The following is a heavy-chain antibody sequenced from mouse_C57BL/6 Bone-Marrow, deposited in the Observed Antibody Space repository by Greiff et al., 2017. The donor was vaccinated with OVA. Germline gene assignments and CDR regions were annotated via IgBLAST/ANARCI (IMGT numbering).Heavy chain of an antibody. CDR2: IDPSDSYT. CDR3: ARRGSSDYYAMDY. J-gene: IGHJ4*01. V-gene: IGHV1-50*01. CDR1: GYTFTSYW. D-gene: IGHD1-1*01. Sequence: QVQLQQPGAELVKPGASVKLSCKASGYTFTSYWMQWVKQRPGQGLEWIGEIDPSDSYTNYNQKFKGKATLTVDTSSSTAYMQLSSLTSEDSAVYYCARRGSSDYYAMDYWGQGTSVTVSS.